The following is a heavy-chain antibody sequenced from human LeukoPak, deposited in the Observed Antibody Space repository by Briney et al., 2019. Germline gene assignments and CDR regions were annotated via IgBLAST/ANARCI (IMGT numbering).Heavy chain of an antibody. CDR3: ARSQNYYGSGDY. Sequence: SETLSLTCTVSGDSVSNGNYYWSWLRQPPGKALEWIGYIYYTGKTYYNPSLEGRVSILVDTSRNHFSVKLSSVTAADTAVYYCARSQNYYGSGDYWSQGTLVTVSS. J-gene: IGHJ4*02. CDR2: IYYTGKT. V-gene: IGHV4-61*03. D-gene: IGHD3-10*01. CDR1: GDSVSNGNYY.